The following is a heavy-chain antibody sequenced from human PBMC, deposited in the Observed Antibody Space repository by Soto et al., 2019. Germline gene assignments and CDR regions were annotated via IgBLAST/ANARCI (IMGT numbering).Heavy chain of an antibody. Sequence: PGGSLRLSCAASGFTFSSYAMSWVRQAPGKGLEWVSAISGSGGSAYYADSVKGRFTISRDNSKNTLYLQMNSLRAEDTAVYYCAKGIAAAGTGVKYYYYYGMDVWGQGTTVTVSS. J-gene: IGHJ6*02. V-gene: IGHV3-23*01. CDR3: AKGIAAAGTGVKYYYYYGMDV. CDR1: GFTFSSYA. CDR2: ISGSGGSA. D-gene: IGHD6-13*01.